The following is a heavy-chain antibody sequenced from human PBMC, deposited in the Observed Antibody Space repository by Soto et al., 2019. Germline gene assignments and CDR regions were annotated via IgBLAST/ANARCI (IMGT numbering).Heavy chain of an antibody. D-gene: IGHD4-17*01. V-gene: IGHV3-7*05. CDR3: TRVRSGGPTVIDY. CDR1: GFTFNSFW. J-gene: IGHJ4*02. CDR2: IKEDGSEK. Sequence: GGSLRLSCVASGFTFNSFWMSWVRQAPGKGLEWVASIKEDGSEKHYVDSVKGRFTISRDNAKNSLYLQMDSLKTEDTAVYYCTRVRSGGPTVIDYWGQGTLVTVSS.